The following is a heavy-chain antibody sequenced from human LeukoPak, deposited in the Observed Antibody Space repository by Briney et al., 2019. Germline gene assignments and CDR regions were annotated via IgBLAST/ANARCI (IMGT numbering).Heavy chain of an antibody. CDR2: ISSSSGTI. V-gene: IGHV3-48*01. D-gene: IGHD1-1*01. CDR3: VRDLDSLAFF. J-gene: IGHJ4*02. Sequence: GGSLRLSCAASGFTFGTYSMNWVRQAPGKGLEWVSYISSSSGTIYYADSVKGRFTISRDNAKNSLYLQMNSLRAEDTAVYYCVRDLDSLAFFWGQGTLVTVSS. CDR1: GFTFGTYS.